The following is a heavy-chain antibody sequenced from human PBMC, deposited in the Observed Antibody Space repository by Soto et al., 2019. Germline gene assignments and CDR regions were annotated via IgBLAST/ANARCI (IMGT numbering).Heavy chain of an antibody. J-gene: IGHJ4*02. Sequence: QEQLVQSGAEMKNPGASVKVSCKASGYTFTSYYMHWVRQAPGQGLEWMGVINPGGGSTSYAQKLQGRVTMTRDTSTSTVYMELSSLGSEDTAVYYCARGLAVAYSPALLWGQGTLVTVSS. V-gene: IGHV1-46*01. D-gene: IGHD6-19*01. CDR3: ARGLAVAYSPALL. CDR2: INPGGGST. CDR1: GYTFTSYY.